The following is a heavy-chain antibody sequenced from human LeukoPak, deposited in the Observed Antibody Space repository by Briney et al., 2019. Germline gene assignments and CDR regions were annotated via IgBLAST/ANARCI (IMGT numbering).Heavy chain of an antibody. Sequence: GGSLRLSCAASGFTSSSYTMSWVRQAPGKGLEWVSSISDTGDYKYYADSVKGRFTISRDSAKNSLYLQMSSLRAEDTSVYYCAKVGQQLVHDYWGQGTLVTVSS. D-gene: IGHD6-13*01. CDR2: ISDTGDYK. V-gene: IGHV3-21*01. CDR3: AKVGQQLVHDY. CDR1: GFTSSSYT. J-gene: IGHJ4*02.